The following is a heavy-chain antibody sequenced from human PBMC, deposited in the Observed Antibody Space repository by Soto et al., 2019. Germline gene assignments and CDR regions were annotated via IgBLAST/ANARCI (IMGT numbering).Heavy chain of an antibody. J-gene: IGHJ4*02. V-gene: IGHV1-18*04. CDR1: GDTFHSYG. CDR2: ISAYNDNT. CDR3: ARESPPADY. Sequence: ASVKVSCKASGDTFHSYGISWVRQAPGQGLEWMGWISAYNDNTNYAQNLQGRVTMTTDTSTSTAYMELRSLRSDDTAVYYCARESPPADYWGQGTLVTVSS.